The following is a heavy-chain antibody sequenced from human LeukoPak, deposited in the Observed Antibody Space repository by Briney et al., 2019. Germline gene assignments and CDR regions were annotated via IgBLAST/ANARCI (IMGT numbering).Heavy chain of an antibody. D-gene: IGHD2-8*02. V-gene: IGHV1-69*13. J-gene: IGHJ4*02. CDR3: ARLVDPTYYFDY. CDR2: IIPIFGTA. CDR1: GGTFSSYA. Sequence: ASVKVSCKASGGTFSSYAISWVRQAPGQGLEWMGGIIPIFGTANYAQKFQGRVTITADESTSTAYMELSSLRSEDTAVYYCARLVDPTYYFDYWGQGTLVTVSP.